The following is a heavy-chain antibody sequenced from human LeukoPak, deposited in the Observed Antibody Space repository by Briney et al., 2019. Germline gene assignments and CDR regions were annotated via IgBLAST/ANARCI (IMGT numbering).Heavy chain of an antibody. V-gene: IGHV4-59*08. D-gene: IGHD6-19*01. J-gene: IGHJ2*01. CDR1: GGSISSYY. CDR3: ARPASYSSGWRWYFDL. CDR2: IYYSGST. Sequence: SETLSLTCTVSGGSISSYYWSWIRQPPGKGLEWIGYIYYSGSTNYNPSLKSRVTISVDTSKNQFSLKLSSVTAADTAVYYCARPASYSSGWRWYFDLWGRGTLVTVSS.